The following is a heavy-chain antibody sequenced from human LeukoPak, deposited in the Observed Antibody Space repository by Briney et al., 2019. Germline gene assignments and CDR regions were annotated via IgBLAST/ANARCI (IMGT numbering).Heavy chain of an antibody. D-gene: IGHD2-15*01. CDR1: GFTFSSYS. CDR2: ISSSSSYI. CDR3: AKDRYFGGGSCYDY. J-gene: IGHJ4*02. Sequence: NPGGSLRLSCAASGFTFSSYSMNWVRQAPGKGLEWVSSISSSSSYIYYADSVKGRFTISRDNAKNSLYLQMNSLRAEDTALYYCAKDRYFGGGSCYDYWGQGTLVTVSS. V-gene: IGHV3-21*04.